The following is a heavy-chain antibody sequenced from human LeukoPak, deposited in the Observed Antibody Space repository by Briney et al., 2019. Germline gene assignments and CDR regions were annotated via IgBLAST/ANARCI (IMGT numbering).Heavy chain of an antibody. Sequence: GGSLRLSCAASGFTFSNYAMSWVRQAPGKGLEWVSGINGGGGGGTFHADSVRGRFTISRDNSKNTLYLQMSSLRAEDTAVYYCAASLPNIVVVPAAKGPFGSWGQGTLVTVSS. V-gene: IGHV3-23*01. CDR2: INGGGGGGT. D-gene: IGHD2-2*01. CDR1: GFTFSNYA. J-gene: IGHJ5*02. CDR3: AASLPNIVVVPAAKGPFGS.